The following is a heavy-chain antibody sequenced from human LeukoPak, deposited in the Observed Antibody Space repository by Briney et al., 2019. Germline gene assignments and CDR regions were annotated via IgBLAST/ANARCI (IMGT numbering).Heavy chain of an antibody. CDR3: ASALRIYYYFDY. CDR2: ISSSSSYI. CDR1: GFTFSSYS. Sequence: PGGSLRLSCAASGFTFSSYSMNWVRQAPGKGLEWVSSISSSSSYIYYADSVKGRFTISRDNAKNSLYLQMHSLRAEDTAVYYCASALRIYYYFDYWGQGTLVSVSS. V-gene: IGHV3-21*04. J-gene: IGHJ4*02. D-gene: IGHD1-26*01.